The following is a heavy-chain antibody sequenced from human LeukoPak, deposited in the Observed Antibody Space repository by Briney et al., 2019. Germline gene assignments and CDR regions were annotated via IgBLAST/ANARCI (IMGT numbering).Heavy chain of an antibody. CDR2: INPNSGNT. J-gene: IGHJ4*02. CDR3: ARALGNYFGSGSH. Sequence: ASVKVSCKASGYTFTCYYIHWVRQAPGQGLEWMGWINPNSGNTNYAQNFQGRVSMTRDTSISTAYMDLSRLRSDDTAVYYCARALGNYFGSGSHWGQGTLVTVSS. D-gene: IGHD3-10*01. V-gene: IGHV1-2*02. CDR1: GYTFTCYY.